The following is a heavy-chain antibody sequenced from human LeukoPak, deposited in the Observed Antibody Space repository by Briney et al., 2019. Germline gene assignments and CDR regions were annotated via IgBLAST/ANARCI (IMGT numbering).Heavy chain of an antibody. J-gene: IGHJ3*02. D-gene: IGHD5-18*01. CDR3: ARVIYSYDAFDI. CDR1: GFDFRDYF. Sequence: GASVKVSCKASGFDFRDYFIHWVRQAPGQGLEWMGWINPNSGGTNYAQKFQGRVTMTRDTSISTAYMELSRLRSDDTAVYYCARVIYSYDAFDIWGQGTMVTVSS. V-gene: IGHV1-2*02. CDR2: INPNSGGT.